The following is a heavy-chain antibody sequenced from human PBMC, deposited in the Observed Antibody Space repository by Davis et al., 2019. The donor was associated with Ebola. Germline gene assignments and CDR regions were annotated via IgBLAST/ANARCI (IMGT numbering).Heavy chain of an antibody. CDR2: MNPNSGNT. Sequence: AASVKVSCKASGYTFTSHDINWVRQATGQGLEWVGWMNPNSGNTGYAQKFQGRVTMTRNTSINTAYMELSSLRSEDTAVYFCARLSSTWSSLYGMDVWGQGTTVTVSS. D-gene: IGHD6-13*01. V-gene: IGHV1-8*01. J-gene: IGHJ6*02. CDR1: GYTFTSHD. CDR3: ARLSSTWSSLYGMDV.